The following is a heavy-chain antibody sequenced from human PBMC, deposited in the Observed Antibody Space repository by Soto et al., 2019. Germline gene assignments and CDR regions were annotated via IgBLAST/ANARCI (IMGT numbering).Heavy chain of an antibody. V-gene: IGHV4-34*01. J-gene: IGHJ4*02. Sequence: SETLSLTCAVYGGSFSGYYWSWIRQPPGKGLEWIGEINHSGSTNYNPSLKSRVTISVDTSKNQFSLKLSSVTAADTAVYYCARRPIWGSYRYYFDYWGQGTLVTVSS. CDR3: ARRPIWGSYRYYFDY. CDR1: GGSFSGYY. CDR2: INHSGST. D-gene: IGHD3-16*02.